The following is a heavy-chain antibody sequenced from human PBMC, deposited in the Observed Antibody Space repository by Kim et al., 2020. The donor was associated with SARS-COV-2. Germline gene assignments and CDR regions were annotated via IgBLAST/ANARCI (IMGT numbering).Heavy chain of an antibody. J-gene: IGHJ5*02. D-gene: IGHD3-3*01. Sequence: SETLSLTCTVSGGSISSHYWSWIRQPPGKGLEWIGYIYYSGSTNYNPSLKSLVTTSLDTSKNQFSLKPCTVTAADTAVYYCRRHLRNIGEGLIFVVVIIPAAFDHWGQGSLVTVSS. CDR2: IYYSGST. V-gene: IGHV4-59*08. CDR3: RRHLRNIGEGLIFVVVIIPAAFDH. CDR1: GGSISSHY.